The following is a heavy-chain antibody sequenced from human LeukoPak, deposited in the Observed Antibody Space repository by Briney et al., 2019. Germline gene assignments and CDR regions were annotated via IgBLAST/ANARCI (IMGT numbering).Heavy chain of an antibody. V-gene: IGHV4-39*02. CDR3: ARDEGRATNLFDS. CDR1: GVSMSSSPYY. D-gene: IGHD1-26*01. J-gene: IGHJ4*02. CDR2: IYDSGNT. Sequence: SETLSLTCTVSGVSMSSSPYYWGWIRQPPGKGLEWIGTIYDSGNTNYNPSLRSRLTISVDTSRNQFSLKLSSVTAADTAVYYCARDEGRATNLFDSWGQGTLVTVSS.